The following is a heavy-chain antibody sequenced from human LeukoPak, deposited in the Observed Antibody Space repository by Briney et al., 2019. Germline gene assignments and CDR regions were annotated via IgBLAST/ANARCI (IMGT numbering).Heavy chain of an antibody. D-gene: IGHD3-16*01. CDR2: IYYSGST. CDR1: GGSISSYY. Sequence: SETLSLTCTVSGGSISSYYWSRIRQPPGKGLEWIGYIYYSGSTNYNPSLKSRVTISVDTSKNQFSLKLTSVTAADTAVYYCARLNGGSWGQGTLVTVSS. J-gene: IGHJ4*02. CDR3: ARLNGGS. V-gene: IGHV4-59*08.